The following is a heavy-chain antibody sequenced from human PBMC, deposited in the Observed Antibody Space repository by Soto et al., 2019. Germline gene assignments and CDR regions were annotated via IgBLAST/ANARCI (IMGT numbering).Heavy chain of an antibody. CDR2: IWHDGMNK. CDR3: ARDRGYDDPIAY. V-gene: IGHV3-33*01. D-gene: IGHD3-10*01. CDR1: GFTFSRYG. Sequence: QVQLVESGGGVVQPERSLTLSGSASGFTFSRYGMHWVRQAPGNGLEWVAVIWHDGMNKYYADSVRGRFTISRDNSKNTLYLQMNSLRAEDTAVYYCARDRGYDDPIAYWGQGTLVTVSS. J-gene: IGHJ4*02.